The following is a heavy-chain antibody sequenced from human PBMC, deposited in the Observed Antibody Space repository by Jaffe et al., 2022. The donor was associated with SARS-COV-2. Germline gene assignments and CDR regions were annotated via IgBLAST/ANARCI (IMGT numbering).Heavy chain of an antibody. CDR2: ISYDGSNK. D-gene: IGHD3-10*01. CDR1: GFTFSSYA. J-gene: IGHJ4*02. CDR3: ARETYYYGSGGRIHYFDY. V-gene: IGHV3-30*04. Sequence: QVQLVESGGGVVQPGRSLRLSCAASGFTFSSYAMHWVRQAPGKGLEWVAVISYDGSNKYYADSVKGRFTISRDNSKNTLYLQMNSLRAEDTAVYYCARETYYYGSGGRIHYFDYWGQGTLVTVSS.